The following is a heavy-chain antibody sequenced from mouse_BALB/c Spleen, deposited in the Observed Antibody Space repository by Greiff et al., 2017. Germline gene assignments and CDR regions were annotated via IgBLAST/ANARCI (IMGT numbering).Heavy chain of an antibody. CDR1: GFTFSSFG. CDR2: ISSGSSTI. D-gene: IGHD4-1*01. J-gene: IGHJ2*01. Sequence: EVMLVESGGGLVQPGGSRKLSCAASGFTFSSFGMHWVRQAPEKGLEWVAYISSGSSTIYYGDTVKGRFTISRDNPKNTLFLQMTSLRSEDTAMYYCARNWAGFDYWGQGTTLTVSS. V-gene: IGHV5-17*02. CDR3: ARNWAGFDY.